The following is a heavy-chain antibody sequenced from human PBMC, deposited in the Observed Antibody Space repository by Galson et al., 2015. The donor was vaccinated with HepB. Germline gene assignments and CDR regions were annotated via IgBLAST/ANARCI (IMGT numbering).Heavy chain of an antibody. V-gene: IGHV3-33*01. J-gene: IGHJ5*02. CDR1: GFTFSSYG. D-gene: IGHD6-6*01. Sequence: SLRLSCAASGFTFSSYGMHWVRQAPGKGLGWVAVIWYDGSNKYYADSVKGRFTISRDNSKNTLYLQMNSLRAEDTAVYYCARDSSSSVWWFDPWGQGTLVTVSS. CDR2: IWYDGSNK. CDR3: ARDSSSSVWWFDP.